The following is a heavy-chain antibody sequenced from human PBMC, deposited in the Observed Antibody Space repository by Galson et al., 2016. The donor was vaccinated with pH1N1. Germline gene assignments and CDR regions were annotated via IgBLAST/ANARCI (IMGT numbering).Heavy chain of an antibody. V-gene: IGHV5-51*01. CDR2: IYPGDSDT. CDR1: GYSFKSYW. J-gene: IGHJ4*02. CDR3: ARDGIAAAGIRRDQYYFDY. D-gene: IGHD6-13*01. Sequence: QSGAEVKKSGESLKISCKGSGYSFKSYWIAWVRQMPGKGLEWMGIIYPGDSDTRYSPSFLGQVIMSADKSISTAFLQWSSLNASDTAMYYCARDGIAAAGIRRDQYYFDYWGQGTLVTVSS.